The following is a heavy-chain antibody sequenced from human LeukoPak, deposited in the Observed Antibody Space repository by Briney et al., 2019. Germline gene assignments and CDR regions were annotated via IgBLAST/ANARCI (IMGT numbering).Heavy chain of an antibody. CDR1: GGSFSGYY. D-gene: IGHD3-22*01. Sequence: PSETLSLTCAVYGGSFSGYYWSWIRQPPGKGLEWIGEINHSGSTNYNPSLKSRVTISVDTSKNQFSLKLSSVTAADTAVYYCARDYPTYYYDSSGSTWGQGTLVTVSS. CDR3: ARDYPTYYYDSSGST. J-gene: IGHJ5*02. V-gene: IGHV4-34*01. CDR2: INHSGST.